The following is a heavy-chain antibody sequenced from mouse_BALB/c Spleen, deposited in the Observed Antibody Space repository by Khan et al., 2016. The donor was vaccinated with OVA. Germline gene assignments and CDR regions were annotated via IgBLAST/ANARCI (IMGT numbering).Heavy chain of an antibody. V-gene: IGHV1S135*01. CDR3: TRHGYVAWFTY. CDR1: SYSFTTYY. CDR2: IDPFSGGT. D-gene: IGHD2-2*01. J-gene: IGHJ3*01. Sequence: VQLQQSGPELMKPGASVKISCKASSYSFTTYYIHWVMQSHGKSLEWIGYIDPFSGGTTYNQKFKDKATLTVDTSSSTAYIHLSNLTSEDSAVYYCTRHGYVAWFTYWGQGTLVTVSA.